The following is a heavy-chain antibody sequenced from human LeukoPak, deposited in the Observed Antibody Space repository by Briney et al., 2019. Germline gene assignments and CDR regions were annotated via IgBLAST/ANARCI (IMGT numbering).Heavy chain of an antibody. D-gene: IGHD2-15*01. CDR2: IYSGGST. CDR3: ARSRGRGRFDY. J-gene: IGHJ4*02. CDR1: GFTVSSDY. V-gene: IGHV3-53*01. Sequence: GGSLRLSCAASGFTVSSDYMSWVRQAPGRGLEWVSVIYSGGSTYYADSVKGRFTISRDNSKNTLYLQMNSLRAEDTAVYYCARSRGRGRFDYWGQGTLVTVSS.